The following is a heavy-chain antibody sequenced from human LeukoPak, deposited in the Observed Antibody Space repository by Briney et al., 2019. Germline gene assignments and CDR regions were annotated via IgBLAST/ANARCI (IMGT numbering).Heavy chain of an antibody. Sequence: PGGSLRLSCAASGFTFSSYGIHWVRQAPGKGLEWVAFIRFDGSNKYYSDSVKGRFTISRDNSKTTLYLQMNSLRAEDTAVYYCARVARCTSCFDVDYWGQGTLVTVSS. CDR3: ARVARCTSCFDVDY. J-gene: IGHJ4*02. CDR2: IRFDGSNK. D-gene: IGHD2-2*01. V-gene: IGHV3-30*02. CDR1: GFTFSSYG.